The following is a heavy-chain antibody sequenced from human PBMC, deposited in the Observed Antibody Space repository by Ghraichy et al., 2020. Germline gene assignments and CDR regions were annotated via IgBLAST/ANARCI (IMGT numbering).Heavy chain of an antibody. V-gene: IGHV3-33*01. CDR1: GFTFSNYG. CDR3: ARGDVVVPAPGMDV. Sequence: GGSLRLSCAASGFTFSNYGMHWVRQAPGKGLEWVAVIWYDGGNKYYADSVKGRFTISRDNSKNTLYLQMNSLRAEDTAVYYCARGDVVVPAPGMDVWGQGTTVTVSS. D-gene: IGHD2-2*01. CDR2: IWYDGGNK. J-gene: IGHJ6*02.